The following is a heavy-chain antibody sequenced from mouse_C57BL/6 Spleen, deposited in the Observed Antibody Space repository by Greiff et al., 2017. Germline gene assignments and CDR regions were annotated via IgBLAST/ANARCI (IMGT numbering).Heavy chain of an antibody. J-gene: IGHJ3*01. CDR3: ARPDGSCSWFAY. V-gene: IGHV1-69*01. D-gene: IGHD1-1*01. CDR1: GYTFTSYW. CDR2: IDPSDSYT. Sequence: QVQLQPPGAELVMPGASVKLSCKASGYTFTSYWMHWVKQRPGQGLEWIGEIDPSDSYTNSHPKFKGKSTLTVDNSSTTAYMQLSSLTAADYAGYYCARPDGSCSWFAYWGQGTLVTVSA.